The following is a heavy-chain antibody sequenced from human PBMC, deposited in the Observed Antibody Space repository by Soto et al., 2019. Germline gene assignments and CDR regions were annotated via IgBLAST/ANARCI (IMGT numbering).Heavy chain of an antibody. J-gene: IGHJ4*02. CDR3: ARYLFLGWEQNYFDY. CDR2: INHRETT. V-gene: IGHV4-30-2*06. CDR1: GVTMSYGAYS. D-gene: IGHD1-26*01. Sequence: PSETLSLTCSVSGVTMSYGAYSWNWIRQSLGKGLEWIGDINHRETTYYNPSFKSRVTISVDTSKTQFSLKLSSVTAADTAVYYCARYLFLGWEQNYFDYWGQGTLVTVSS.